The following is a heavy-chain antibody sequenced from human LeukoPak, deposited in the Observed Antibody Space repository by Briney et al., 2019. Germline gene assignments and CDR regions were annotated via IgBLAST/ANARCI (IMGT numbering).Heavy chain of an antibody. V-gene: IGHV3-74*01. Sequence: GGSLRLSCATSGFTFGRYGMHWVRQSPGKGLVWVSHINHDGTIRSYADSVKGRFTISRDIATLYLQMNSLGAEDTAVYYCARDVFSLGDSWGQGTLVTVSS. CDR1: GFTFGRYG. CDR3: ARDVFSLGDS. D-gene: IGHD2/OR15-2a*01. J-gene: IGHJ4*02. CDR2: INHDGTIR.